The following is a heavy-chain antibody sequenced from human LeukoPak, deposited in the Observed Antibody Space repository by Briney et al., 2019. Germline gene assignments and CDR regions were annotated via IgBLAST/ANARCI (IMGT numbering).Heavy chain of an antibody. V-gene: IGHV3-30*18. CDR2: ISYDGSNK. Sequence: GGSLRLSCAASGFTFSSYGMHWVRQAPGKGLEWVAVISYDGSNKYYADSVKGRFTISRDNSKNTLYLQMNSLRAEDTAVYYCAKDWSGGQYYIDYWGQGTLVTVSS. J-gene: IGHJ4*02. D-gene: IGHD3-3*01. CDR1: GFTFSSYG. CDR3: AKDWSGGQYYIDY.